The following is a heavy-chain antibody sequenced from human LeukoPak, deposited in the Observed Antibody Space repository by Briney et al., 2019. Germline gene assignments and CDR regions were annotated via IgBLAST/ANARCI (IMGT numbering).Heavy chain of an antibody. CDR2: IYYSGST. CDR1: GGSFSGYY. J-gene: IGHJ4*02. CDR3: ARGNRYYYDSSGYYRLYYFDY. Sequence: PSETLSLTCAVYGGSFSGYYWSWIRQPPGKGLEWIGYIYYSGSTNYNPSPKSRVTISVDTSKNQFSLKLSSVTAADTAVYYCARGNRYYYDSSGYYRLYYFDYWGQGTLVTVSS. V-gene: IGHV4-59*01. D-gene: IGHD3-22*01.